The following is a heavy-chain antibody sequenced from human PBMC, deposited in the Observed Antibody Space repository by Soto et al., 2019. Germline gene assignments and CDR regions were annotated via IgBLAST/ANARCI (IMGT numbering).Heavy chain of an antibody. J-gene: IGHJ6*02. CDR3: ARVGEQLRGYSYYGMDV. Sequence: GGSLRLSCAASGVTVSSYGMHWVRQAPGKGLEWVAVIWYDGSNKYYADSVKGRFTISRDNSKNTLYLQMNSLRAEDTAVYYCARVGEQLRGYSYYGMDVWGQGTTVTVSS. D-gene: IGHD3-16*01. V-gene: IGHV3-33*01. CDR1: GVTVSSYG. CDR2: IWYDGSNK.